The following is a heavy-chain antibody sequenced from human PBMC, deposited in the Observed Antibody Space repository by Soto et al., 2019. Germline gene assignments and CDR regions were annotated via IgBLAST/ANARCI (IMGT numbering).Heavy chain of an antibody. V-gene: IGHV3-74*02. CDR2: INSDGSST. Sequence: EVQLLESGGGLVQPGGSLRLSCAASGFTFSSYAMSWVRQAPGKGLEWVSRINSDGSSTSYADSVKGRFTISRDNAKNTLYLQMNSLRAEDTAVYYCARGGYGSSPLDYWGQGTLVTVSS. J-gene: IGHJ4*02. D-gene: IGHD3-10*01. CDR3: ARGGYGSSPLDY. CDR1: GFTFSSYA.